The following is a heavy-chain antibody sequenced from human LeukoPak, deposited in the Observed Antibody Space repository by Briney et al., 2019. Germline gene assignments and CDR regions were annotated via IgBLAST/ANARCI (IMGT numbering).Heavy chain of an antibody. CDR1: GYTFTSYD. CDR3: ARSVAAAGSFDY. J-gene: IGHJ4*02. Sequence: ASVKVSCKASGYTFTSYDINWVRQATGQGLEWMGWMNPNSGNTGYAQKFQGRVTITRNTSISTAYMELSSLRSEDTAVYYCARSVAAAGSFDYWGQGTLVTVSS. D-gene: IGHD6-13*01. CDR2: MNPNSGNT. V-gene: IGHV1-8*03.